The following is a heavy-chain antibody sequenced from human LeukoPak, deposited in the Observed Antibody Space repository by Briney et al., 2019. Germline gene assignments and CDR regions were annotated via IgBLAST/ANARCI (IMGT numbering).Heavy chain of an antibody. CDR3: ARGYGSGSYYRSYYFDY. Sequence: GGSLRLSCASSGFTFSSYAMSWVRQAPGKGLEWVSTIGGTGVRTYYADSVKGRFTISRDNAKNSLHLQMNSLRAEDTAVYYCARGYGSGSYYRSYYFDYWGQGTLVTVSS. CDR2: IGGTGVRT. D-gene: IGHD3-10*01. CDR1: GFTFSSYA. V-gene: IGHV3-23*01. J-gene: IGHJ4*02.